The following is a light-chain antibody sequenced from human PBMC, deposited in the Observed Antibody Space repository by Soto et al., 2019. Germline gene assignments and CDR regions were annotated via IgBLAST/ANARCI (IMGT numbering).Light chain of an antibody. CDR2: DAS. V-gene: IGKV3D-15*01. J-gene: IGKJ4*01. CDR1: QSVSSNY. CDR3: QQYHTWPIT. Sequence: DIVLTQSPGTLSFSPGSRAXPSSSASQSVSSNYLAWYQQKPGQAPRLLIYDASTRATGIPARFSGSGSGTEFTLTISSLQSEDCAIYYCQQYHTWPITFGGGTKVDIK.